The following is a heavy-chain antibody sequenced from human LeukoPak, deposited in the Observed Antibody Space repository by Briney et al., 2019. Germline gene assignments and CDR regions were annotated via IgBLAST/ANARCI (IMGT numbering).Heavy chain of an antibody. CDR3: ARDLNYYDSSGYYAFDY. D-gene: IGHD3-22*01. Sequence: PGGSLRLSCGASGFTFSDYSMKWIRQAPGKGLEWVSSISSSSTYIYYADSVKGRFTISRDNAKNSLYLQMNSLRAEDTAVYYCARDLNYYDSSGYYAFDYWGQGTLVTVSS. V-gene: IGHV3-21*01. CDR1: GFTFSDYS. CDR2: ISSSSTYI. J-gene: IGHJ4*02.